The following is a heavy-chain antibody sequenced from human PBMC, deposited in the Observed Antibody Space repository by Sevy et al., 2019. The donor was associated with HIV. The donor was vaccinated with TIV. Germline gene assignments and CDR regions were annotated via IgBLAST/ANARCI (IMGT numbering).Heavy chain of an antibody. J-gene: IGHJ6*02. CDR3: ARELSDYGTDV. V-gene: IGHV4-61*02. Sequence: SETLSLTCNVSGGSIRSGRYYWSWIRQPAGKGLEWIGRIYIRGTTNYNPSLKSRITMSVDTSKNQFSLKLSSVTATDTAVYYCARELSDYGTDVWGQGTTVTVSS. CDR2: IYIRGTT. CDR1: GGSIRSGRYY.